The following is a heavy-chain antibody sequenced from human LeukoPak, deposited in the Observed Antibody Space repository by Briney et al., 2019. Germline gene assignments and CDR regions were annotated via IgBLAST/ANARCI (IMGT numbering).Heavy chain of an antibody. CDR1: GGSTSSYY. CDR3: ARRASGSYPDYFDY. D-gene: IGHD1-26*01. Sequence: SETLSLTCTFSGGSTSSYYWSWIRQTPGKGLGWIGYIHYSGSTNYNPSLKSRVTISLDTSKNQVSLRLSSVTAADTAVYYCARRASGSYPDYFDYWGQGTLVTVSS. CDR2: IHYSGST. V-gene: IGHV4-59*08. J-gene: IGHJ4*02.